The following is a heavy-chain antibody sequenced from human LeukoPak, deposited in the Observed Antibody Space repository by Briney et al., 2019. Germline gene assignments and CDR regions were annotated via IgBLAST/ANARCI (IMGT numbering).Heavy chain of an antibody. CDR1: GFTFRSHG. Sequence: GRSLRLSCAASGFTFRSHGMHWVRQAPGKGLEWVGRIRSNSDGGTIDYAAPVKGRFTLSRDDSKTTLYLQMNSLQTEDTAVYYCATDFYDSTWGQGTLVTVSS. CDR2: IRSNSDGGTI. D-gene: IGHD3-22*01. CDR3: ATDFYDST. V-gene: IGHV3-15*07. J-gene: IGHJ5*02.